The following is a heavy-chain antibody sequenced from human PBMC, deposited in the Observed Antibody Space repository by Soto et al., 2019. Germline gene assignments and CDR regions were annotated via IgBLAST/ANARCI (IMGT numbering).Heavy chain of an antibody. CDR2: IRGSGETT. D-gene: IGHD1-1*01. CDR3: AKGGTTTNIILDS. Sequence: EVELLESGGGLVQPGGSLRLSCAASGFTSSNYAMSWVRQSPGKGLEWLSSIRGSGETTYYADSVKGRVTISRDNDKNTLYLQIYSLTAGDTAVDYCAKGGTTTNIILDSWGPGIPVTVSA. J-gene: IGHJ4*02. V-gene: IGHV3-23*01. CDR1: GFTSSNYA.